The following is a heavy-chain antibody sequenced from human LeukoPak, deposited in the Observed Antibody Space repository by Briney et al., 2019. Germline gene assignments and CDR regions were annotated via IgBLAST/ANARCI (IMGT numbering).Heavy chain of an antibody. J-gene: IGHJ5*02. Sequence: GKSLKISCKGSGYSFTSYWISWVRQMPGKGLEWMGRIIPSDSYTNYSPSFQGHVTISADKSISTAYLQWSSLKASDTAMYYCARDYGDYSSFDPWGQGTLVTVSS. CDR3: ARDYGDYSSFDP. CDR2: IIPSDSYT. D-gene: IGHD4-17*01. V-gene: IGHV5-10-1*01. CDR1: GYSFTSYW.